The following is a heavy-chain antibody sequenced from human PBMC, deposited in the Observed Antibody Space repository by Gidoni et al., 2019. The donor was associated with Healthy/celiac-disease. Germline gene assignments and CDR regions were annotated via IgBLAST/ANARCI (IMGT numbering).Heavy chain of an antibody. CDR3: TRDGDYYYGMDV. V-gene: IGHV3-49*05. CDR1: GCTLGDCA. D-gene: IGHD7-27*01. Sequence: EVQLVEAGGGVVKPGRSLRPSCTASGCTLGDCAMSWFRQAPGKGLELVGFIRSKAYGGTTEYAASVKGRFTISRDDSKSIAYLQMNSLKTEDPAVYYCTRDGDYYYGMDVWGQGTTVTVSS. CDR2: IRSKAYGGTT. J-gene: IGHJ6*02.